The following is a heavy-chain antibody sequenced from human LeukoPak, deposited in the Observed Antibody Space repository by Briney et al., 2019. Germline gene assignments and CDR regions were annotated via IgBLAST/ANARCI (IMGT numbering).Heavy chain of an antibody. CDR3: ARGQYGRDGYNYPFFDY. CDR1: GGSFSGYY. V-gene: IGHV4-34*01. CDR2: INHSGST. J-gene: IGHJ4*02. D-gene: IGHD5-24*01. Sequence: SETLSLTCAVYGGSFSGYYWSWIRQPPGKGLEWIGEINHSGSTNYNPSLKSRVTISVDTSKNQFSLKLSSVTAADTAVYYCARGQYGRDGYNYPFFDYWGQGTLVTVSS.